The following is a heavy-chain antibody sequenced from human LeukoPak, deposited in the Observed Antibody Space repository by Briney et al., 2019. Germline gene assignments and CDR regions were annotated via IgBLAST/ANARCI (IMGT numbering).Heavy chain of an antibody. CDR1: GFTFSSYA. Sequence: QTGGSLRLSCAASGFTFSSYAMHWVRQAPGKGLEWVAVISYDGSNKYYADSVKGRFTISRDNSKNTLYLQMNSLRAEDTAVYYCARGPPSIFGVVTVPYYFDYWGQGTPVTVSS. CDR2: ISYDGSNK. V-gene: IGHV3-30*04. CDR3: ARGPPSIFGVVTVPYYFDY. D-gene: IGHD3-3*01. J-gene: IGHJ4*02.